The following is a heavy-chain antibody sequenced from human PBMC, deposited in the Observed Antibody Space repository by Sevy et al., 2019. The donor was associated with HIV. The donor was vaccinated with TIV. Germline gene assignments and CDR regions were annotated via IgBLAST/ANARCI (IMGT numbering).Heavy chain of an antibody. J-gene: IGHJ4*02. CDR2: IYYSGST. Sequence: SETLSLTCTVSGGSISSSSYYWGWIRQPPGKGLEWIGSIYYSGSTYYNPSLKSRVTISVDTSKNQFSLKLSSVTAADTAVYYYARTTSGGSCCTIDYWGQGTLVTVSS. CDR3: ARTTSGGSCCTIDY. D-gene: IGHD2-15*01. CDR1: GGSISSSSYY. V-gene: IGHV4-39*01.